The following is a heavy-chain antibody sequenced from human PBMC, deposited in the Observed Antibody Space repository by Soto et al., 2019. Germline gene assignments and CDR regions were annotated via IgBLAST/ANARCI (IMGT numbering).Heavy chain of an antibody. CDR1: RYRFTSYW. V-gene: IGHV5-51*01. J-gene: IGHJ6*02. CDR3: ARLGLITIFGVVLGHYGMDV. D-gene: IGHD3-3*01. Sequence: GESLKISCTASRYRFTSYWIGWVRQQPGKGLEWMGIIYPGDSDTRYSPSFQGQVTISADKSISTAYLQWSSLKASDTAMYYCARLGLITIFGVVLGHYGMDVWGQGTTVTVSS. CDR2: IYPGDSDT.